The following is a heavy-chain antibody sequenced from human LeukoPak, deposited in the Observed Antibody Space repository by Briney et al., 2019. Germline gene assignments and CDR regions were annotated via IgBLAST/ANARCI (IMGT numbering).Heavy chain of an antibody. CDR1: GGSTSSYY. D-gene: IGHD4-23*01. CDR2: IYNSGST. Sequence: SETLSLTCSVSGGSTSSYYWSWMRQPPGKGLEWIGYIYNSGSTNYNPSLKSRVTISVDTSKNQFSLKLSSVTAADTAVYYCARTEPRVRRGIGSPAVRGEKYGGNSVWGQGTLVTVSS. V-gene: IGHV4-59*12. J-gene: IGHJ4*02. CDR3: ARTEPRVRRGIGSPAVRGEKYGGNSV.